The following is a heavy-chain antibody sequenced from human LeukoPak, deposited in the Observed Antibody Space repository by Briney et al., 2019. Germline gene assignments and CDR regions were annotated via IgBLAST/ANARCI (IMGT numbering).Heavy chain of an antibody. CDR2: ISSSSSHT. Sequence: KTGGSLRLSCAASGFTFSDYYMSWIRQAPGKGLEWVSYISSSSSHTNYADSVKGRFTISRDNAKNSLYLQMNSRRAEDTAVYYCARGATTTDYWGQGTLVTVSS. CDR3: ARGATTTDY. D-gene: IGHD4-17*01. J-gene: IGHJ4*02. V-gene: IGHV3-11*03. CDR1: GFTFSDYY.